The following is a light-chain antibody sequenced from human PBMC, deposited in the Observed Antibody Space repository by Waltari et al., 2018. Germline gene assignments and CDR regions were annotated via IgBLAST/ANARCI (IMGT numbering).Light chain of an antibody. CDR2: GAS. V-gene: IGKV3-20*01. J-gene: IGKJ4*01. CDR3: QQYGSPPLT. Sequence: DIVLTQSPGTLSLFLGERATLSCRASQSVNNNYLAWYLQKPGQAPRLLIYGASSRAIGIPDRFSGSGSGTDFTLTISRLEPEDFAVFYCQQYGSPPLTFGGGTKVEIK. CDR1: QSVNNNY.